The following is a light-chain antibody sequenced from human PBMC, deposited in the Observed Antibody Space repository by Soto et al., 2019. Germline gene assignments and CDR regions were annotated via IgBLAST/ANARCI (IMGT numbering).Light chain of an antibody. CDR1: QSINNW. CDR2: KAS. V-gene: IGKV1-5*03. CDR3: QQYNSYPYT. J-gene: IGKJ2*01. Sequence: DIPMTQSPSTLSASVGDRVTITCRASQSINNWLAWYQQKPGKAPKLLIYKASSLETGVPSRFSGSGSGTEFTLTISNLQPDDFATYYCQQYNSYPYTFGQGTKLEIK.